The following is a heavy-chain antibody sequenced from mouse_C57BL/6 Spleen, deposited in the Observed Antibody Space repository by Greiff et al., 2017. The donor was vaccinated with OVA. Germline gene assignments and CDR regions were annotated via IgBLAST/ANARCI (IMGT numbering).Heavy chain of an antibody. Sequence: QVQLQQPGTELVKPGASVKLSCKASGYTFTSYWMHWVKQRPGQGLEWIGNINPSNGGTNYNEKFKSKATLTVDKSFSTAYMQLSSLTSEDSAVYYCARHEGGITTVLYYYAMDYWGQGTSVTVSS. CDR1: GYTFTSYW. CDR2: INPSNGGT. D-gene: IGHD1-1*01. V-gene: IGHV1-53*01. J-gene: IGHJ4*01. CDR3: ARHEGGITTVLYYYAMDY.